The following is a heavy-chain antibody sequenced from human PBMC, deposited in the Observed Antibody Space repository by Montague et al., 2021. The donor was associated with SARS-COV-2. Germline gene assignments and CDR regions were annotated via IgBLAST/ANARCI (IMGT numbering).Heavy chain of an antibody. CDR1: GGSISSGSYY. D-gene: IGHD3-10*01. CDR2: IYTSGST. Sequence: TLSLTCTVSGGSISSGSYYWSWIRQPAGKGLEWIGRIYTSGSTNYNPSLKSRVTKSVDTSKNQFSLKLSSVTAADTAVYYCARVGVGTMVRGVIPAYYDYGMDVWCQGTTVTVSS. CDR3: ARVGVGTMVRGVIPAYYDYGMDV. V-gene: IGHV4-61*02. J-gene: IGHJ6*02.